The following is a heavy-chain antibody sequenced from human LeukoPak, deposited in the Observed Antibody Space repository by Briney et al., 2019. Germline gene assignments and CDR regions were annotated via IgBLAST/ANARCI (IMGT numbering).Heavy chain of an antibody. CDR1: GGSISSSNW. D-gene: IGHD3-22*01. J-gene: IGHJ3*02. V-gene: IGHV4-4*02. Sequence: PSGTLSLTCAVSGGSISSSNWWSWVRQPPGKGLEWIGEIYHSGSTNYNPSLKSRDTISVDKSKNQFSLKLSSVTAADTAVYYCARNAPPRDMKVVVITFSGAFDIWGQGTMVTVSS. CDR3: ARNAPPRDMKVVVITFSGAFDI. CDR2: IYHSGST.